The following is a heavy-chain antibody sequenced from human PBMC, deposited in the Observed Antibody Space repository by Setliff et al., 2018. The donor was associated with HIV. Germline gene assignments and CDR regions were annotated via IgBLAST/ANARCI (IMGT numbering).Heavy chain of an antibody. CDR1: GDSISSYS. D-gene: IGHD3-10*01. CDR3: ARRIDDSGSFPDKNWFDT. CDR2: IFSSGST. J-gene: IGHJ5*01. Sequence: PSETLSLTCTVSGDSISSYSWNWIRQSPGGGLEWIGFIFSSGSTKYNPSLQSRVTMSIDTSKNQFSLRLTSVTAADTAVYYCARRIDDSGSFPDKNWFDTWG. V-gene: IGHV4-4*09.